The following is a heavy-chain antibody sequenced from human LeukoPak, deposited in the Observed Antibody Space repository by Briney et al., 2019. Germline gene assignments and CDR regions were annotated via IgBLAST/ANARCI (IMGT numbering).Heavy chain of an antibody. V-gene: IGHV4-31*03. CDR2: IYYSGST. J-gene: IGHJ6*02. Sequence: TLSLTCTVSGGSISSGGYYWIWIRPHPGKGREGNGYIYYSGSTYYNPSLKSRVTISVDTSKNQFSLKLSSVTAADTAVYYCAGGLQANYYYGMDVWGQGTTVTVSS. CDR1: GGSISSGGYY. CDR3: AGGLQANYYYGMDV. D-gene: IGHD3-16*01.